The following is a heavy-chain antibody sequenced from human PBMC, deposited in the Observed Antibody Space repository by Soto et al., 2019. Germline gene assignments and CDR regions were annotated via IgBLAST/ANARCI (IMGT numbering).Heavy chain of an antibody. D-gene: IGHD1-26*01. J-gene: IGHJ3*02. CDR1: GFTFSSYS. CDR2: ISSSSSTI. Sequence: EVQLVESGGGLVQPGGSLRLSCAASGFTFSSYSMNWVRQAPGKGLEWVSYISSSSSTIYYADSVKGRFTISRDNAKNSLYLQMNSLRDEDTAVYYCARDASWSYYDGAFDIWGQGTMVTVSS. V-gene: IGHV3-48*02. CDR3: ARDASWSYYDGAFDI.